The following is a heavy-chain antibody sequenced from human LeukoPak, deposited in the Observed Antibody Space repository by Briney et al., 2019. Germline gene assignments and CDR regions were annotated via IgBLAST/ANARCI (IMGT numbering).Heavy chain of an antibody. D-gene: IGHD2-2*02. V-gene: IGHV3-21*01. CDR3: AREGLYCNSTSCYNND. CDR1: GFTFSSYN. Sequence: GGSLRLSCAASGFTFSSYNMNWVRQAPGGGLEWVSSISTSESDTYYADSVKGRFTISRDNAKNSLFLQMNSLSAGDTAVYYCAREGLYCNSTSCYNNDWGQGTLVTVSS. CDR2: ISTSESDT. J-gene: IGHJ4*02.